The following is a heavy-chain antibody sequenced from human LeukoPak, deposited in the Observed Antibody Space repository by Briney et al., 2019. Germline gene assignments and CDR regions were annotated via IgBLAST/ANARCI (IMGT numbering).Heavy chain of an antibody. J-gene: IGHJ5*02. D-gene: IGHD2-2*02. CDR3: AQNWGSCSSTSCYIGFWFDP. CDR2: ISAYNGNT. Sequence: ASVKVSCKASGYTFTSYGISWVRQAPGQGLEWMGWISAYNGNTNYAQKLQGRVTMTTDTSTSTAYMELSSLRSEDTAVYYCAQNWGSCSSTSCYIGFWFDPWGQGTLVTVSS. V-gene: IGHV1-18*01. CDR1: GYTFTSYG.